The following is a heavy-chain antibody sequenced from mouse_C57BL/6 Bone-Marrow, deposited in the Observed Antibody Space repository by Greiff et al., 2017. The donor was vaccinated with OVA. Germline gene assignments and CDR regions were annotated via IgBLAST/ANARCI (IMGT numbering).Heavy chain of an antibody. Sequence: VQLQQSGAELARPGASVKLSCKASGYTFTSYGISWVKQRTGQGLEWIGEIYPRSGNTYYNEKFKGKATLTADKSSSTAYMELRSLTSEDSAVYFCASRRGRRWYFDVWGTGTTVTVPS. V-gene: IGHV1-81*01. D-gene: IGHD1-2*01. J-gene: IGHJ1*03. CDR1: GYTFTSYG. CDR2: IYPRSGNT. CDR3: ASRRGRRWYFDV.